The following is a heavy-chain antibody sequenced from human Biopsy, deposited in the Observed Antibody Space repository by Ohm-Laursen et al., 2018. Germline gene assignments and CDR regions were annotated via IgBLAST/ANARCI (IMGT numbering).Heavy chain of an antibody. CDR3: ALAAAQTVTHFDY. CDR1: GFTFSSYA. Sequence: SLRLSCAVSGFTFSSYAMTWFRQAPGKGLEWVSTISGNSDIIYDTDSVKGRFTISRDNSKNTLYLQMNSLRADDTAVYYCALAAAQTVTHFDYWGQGTLVTVPS. CDR2: ISGNSDII. J-gene: IGHJ4*02. V-gene: IGHV3-23*01. D-gene: IGHD4-17*01.